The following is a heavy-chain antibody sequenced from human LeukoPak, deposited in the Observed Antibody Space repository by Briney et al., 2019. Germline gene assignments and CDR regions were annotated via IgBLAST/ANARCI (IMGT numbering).Heavy chain of an antibody. J-gene: IGHJ4*02. CDR3: AKDSPSITIFGVVINPLDY. CDR1: GFTFSSYG. D-gene: IGHD3-3*01. V-gene: IGHV3-30*18. Sequence: PGRSLRLSCAASGFTFSSYGMHWVRQAPGKGLEWVAVISYDGSNKYYADSVKGRFTISRDNSKNTLYLQMYSLRAEDTAVYYCAKDSPSITIFGVVINPLDYWGQGTLVTVSS. CDR2: ISYDGSNK.